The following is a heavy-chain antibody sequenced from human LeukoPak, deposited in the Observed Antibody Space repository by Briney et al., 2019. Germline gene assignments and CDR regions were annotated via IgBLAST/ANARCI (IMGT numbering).Heavy chain of an antibody. CDR3: ARQLGYCSAGNCYFDY. V-gene: IGHV3-23*01. CDR2: VGSGGAVP. J-gene: IGHJ4*02. CDR1: GFTFSNYA. Sequence: GGSLRLSCAASGFTFSNYAMSWVRQAPGKGLEWVSAVGSGGAVPYYADSVKGRFTISRDNSKHTLYLQGNSLRAEDTDVYYCARQLGYCSAGNCYFDYWGQGTLVTVSS. D-gene: IGHD2-15*01.